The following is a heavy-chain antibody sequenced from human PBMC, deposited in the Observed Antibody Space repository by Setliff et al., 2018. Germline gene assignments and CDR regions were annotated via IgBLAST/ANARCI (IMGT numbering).Heavy chain of an antibody. Sequence: SVKVSCKASGGTFSSYAISWVRQAPGRGLEWMGGVIPILGIANYAQKFQGRVTITADESTSTAYMELSSLRSEDTAVYYCARERATGYCSGGSCYDPYYFDYWGQGTLVTVSS. J-gene: IGHJ4*02. CDR2: VIPILGIA. D-gene: IGHD2-15*01. V-gene: IGHV1-69*10. CDR1: GGTFSSYA. CDR3: ARERATGYCSGGSCYDPYYFDY.